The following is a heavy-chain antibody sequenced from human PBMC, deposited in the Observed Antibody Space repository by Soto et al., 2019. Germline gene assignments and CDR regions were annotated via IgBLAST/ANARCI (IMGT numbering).Heavy chain of an antibody. CDR1: GFSLSSSGVG. CDR3: AIELHSSGWYYFDY. D-gene: IGHD6-19*01. V-gene: IGHV2-5*01. Sequence: SGPTLVNPTQTLTRTCTFSGFSLSSSGVGVGWIRQPPGKALEWVGFIFWNDHKAYSPSLKSRLTITKDTSKNQVVLLMANMDPLATATHSRAIELHSSGWYYFDYCGRGTLVPVSP. J-gene: IGHJ4*02. CDR2: IFWNDHK.